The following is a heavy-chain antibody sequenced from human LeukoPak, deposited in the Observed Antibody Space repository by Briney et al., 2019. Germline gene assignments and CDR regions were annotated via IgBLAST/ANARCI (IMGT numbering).Heavy chain of an antibody. D-gene: IGHD6-19*01. CDR3: ARDNVLGSSGFDY. CDR1: GGSFSGYY. J-gene: IGHJ4*02. V-gene: IGHV4-34*01. Sequence: SETLSLTCAVYGGSFSGYYWSWIRQPPGKGLEWIGEINHSGSTNYNPSLKSRVTISVDTSKNQFSLKLSSVTAADTAVYYCARDNVLGSSGFDYWGQGTLVTVSS. CDR2: INHSGST.